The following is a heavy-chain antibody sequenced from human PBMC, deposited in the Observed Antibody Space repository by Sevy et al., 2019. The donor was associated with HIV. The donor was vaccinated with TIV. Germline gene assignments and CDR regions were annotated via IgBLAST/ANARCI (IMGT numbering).Heavy chain of an antibody. D-gene: IGHD3-10*01. CDR1: GFSFSDYN. CDR2: RGNKANIYTT. Sequence: GGSLRLSCEASGFSFSDYNMDWGRQAPGRGLEWLGRRGNKANIYTTQYAASVKGRFSISRDDLKNSLSLQMNSLNTEDTAVYYCARELWYGELGGWFDPWGQGTLVTVSS. V-gene: IGHV3-72*01. J-gene: IGHJ5*02. CDR3: ARELWYGELGGWFDP.